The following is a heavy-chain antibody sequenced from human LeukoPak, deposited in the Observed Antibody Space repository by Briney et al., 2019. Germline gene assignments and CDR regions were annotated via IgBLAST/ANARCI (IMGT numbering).Heavy chain of an antibody. Sequence: GGSLRLSCAASGFTFSSYGMHWVRQAPGKGLEWVAVIWYDGSNKYYAASVKGRFTISRHNSKNTLYLQMNSLRAEDTAVYYCASSIAATEGYWGQGTLVTVSS. D-gene: IGHD6-6*01. J-gene: IGHJ4*02. CDR1: GFTFSSYG. V-gene: IGHV3-30*02. CDR3: ASSIAATEGY. CDR2: IWYDGSNK.